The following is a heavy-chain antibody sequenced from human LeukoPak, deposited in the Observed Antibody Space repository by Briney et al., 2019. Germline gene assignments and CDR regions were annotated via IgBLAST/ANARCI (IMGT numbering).Heavy chain of an antibody. CDR1: GFTFSGSA. Sequence: PGGSLRLSCAASGFTFSGSAMHWVRQASGKGLEWVGRIRSKANSYATAYAASVKGRFTISRDDSKNTAYLQMNSLKTEDTAVYYRTVGAPLDAFDIWGQGTMVTVSS. CDR2: IRSKANSYAT. J-gene: IGHJ3*02. V-gene: IGHV3-73*01. CDR3: TVGAPLDAFDI. D-gene: IGHD3-10*01.